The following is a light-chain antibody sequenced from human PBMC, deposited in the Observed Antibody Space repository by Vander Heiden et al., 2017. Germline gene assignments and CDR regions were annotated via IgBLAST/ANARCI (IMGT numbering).Light chain of an antibody. CDR1: QSVSSY. J-gene: IGKJ4*01. V-gene: IGKV3-11*01. CDR3: QQRSNWPPT. CDR2: DAS. Sequence: EIELTQSPATLSSSPGERATLSCRASQSVSSYLAWYQQKPGQAPRLLIYDASNRATGIPARFSGSGSGTDFTLTISSLEPEDFAVYYCQQRSNWPPTFGEGTKVEIK.